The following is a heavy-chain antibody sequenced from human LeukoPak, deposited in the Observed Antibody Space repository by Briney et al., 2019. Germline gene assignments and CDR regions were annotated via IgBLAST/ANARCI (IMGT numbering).Heavy chain of an antibody. CDR3: ARAWQKSNYDFWSGRGGPNWFDP. CDR2: INHSGST. D-gene: IGHD3-3*01. V-gene: IGHV4-34*01. CDR1: GGSFSGYY. J-gene: IGHJ5*02. Sequence: PSETLSLTCAVYGGSFSGYYWSWIRQPPGKGLEWIGEINHSGSTNYNPSLKSRVTISVDTSKNQFSLKLSSVTAADTAVYYCARAWQKSNYDFWSGRGGPNWFDPWGQGTLVTVSS.